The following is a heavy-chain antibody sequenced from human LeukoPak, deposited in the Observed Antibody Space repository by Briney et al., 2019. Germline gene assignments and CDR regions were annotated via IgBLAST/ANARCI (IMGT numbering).Heavy chain of an antibody. CDR2: INPNTAGT. J-gene: IGHJ6*03. CDR1: GYTSTGYY. D-gene: IGHD4-11*01. Sequence: ASVKVSCKASGYTSTGYYFHWVRQAPGQGLEWMGWINPNTAGTNYAQKFLGGVTLTWDTSISTAYMELNRLTSDDTAVYYCATSAGDYRAGHYYYMGVWGKGTSVTVSS. V-gene: IGHV1-2*02. CDR3: ATSAGDYRAGHYYYMGV.